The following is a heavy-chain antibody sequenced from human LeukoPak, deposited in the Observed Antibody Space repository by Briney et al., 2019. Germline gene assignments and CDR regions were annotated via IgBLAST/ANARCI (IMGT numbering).Heavy chain of an antibody. D-gene: IGHD5-18*01. V-gene: IGHV1-18*01. J-gene: IGHJ5*02. Sequence: ASVKVSCKASGYTFTSYGISWVRQAPGQELEWMGWISAYNGNTNYAQKLQGRVTMTTDTSTSTAYMELRSLRSDDTAMYYCARDLGYHNWFDPWGQGTLVTVSS. CDR3: ARDLGYHNWFDP. CDR1: GYTFTSYG. CDR2: ISAYNGNT.